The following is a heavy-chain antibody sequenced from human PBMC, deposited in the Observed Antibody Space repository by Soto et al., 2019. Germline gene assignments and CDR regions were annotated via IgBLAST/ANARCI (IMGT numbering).Heavy chain of an antibody. Sequence: SETLSLTCTVSGGSISSSSYYWGWIRQPPGKGLEWIGSIYYSGITYYNPSLKSRVTISVDTSKNQFSLKLSSVTAADTAVYYCARHYGSGHYYGMDVWGKGTTVT. J-gene: IGHJ6*04. CDR1: GGSISSSSYY. D-gene: IGHD3-10*01. CDR3: ARHYGSGHYYGMDV. CDR2: IYYSGIT. V-gene: IGHV4-39*01.